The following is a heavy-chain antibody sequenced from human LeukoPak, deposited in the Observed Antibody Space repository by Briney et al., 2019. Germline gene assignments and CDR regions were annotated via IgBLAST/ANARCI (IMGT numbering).Heavy chain of an antibody. V-gene: IGHV4-31*03. CDR2: IYYSGST. D-gene: IGHD3-22*01. CDR1: GGSISSGGYY. CDR3: VRVGYYDSSGYY. J-gene: IGHJ4*02. Sequence: SETLSLTCTVSGGSISSGGYYWSWIRQHPGKGLEWIGYIYYSGSTYYNPSLKSRVTISVDTSKNQFSLKLSSVTAADTAVYYCVRVGYYDSSGYYWGQGTLVTVSS.